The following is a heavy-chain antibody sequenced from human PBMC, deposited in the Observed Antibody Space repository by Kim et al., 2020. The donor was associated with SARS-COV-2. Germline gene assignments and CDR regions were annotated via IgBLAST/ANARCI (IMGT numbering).Heavy chain of an antibody. V-gene: IGHV3-13*04. Sequence: GGSLRLSCAASGFTFSSYDMHWVRQATGKGLEWVSAIGTAGDTYYPGSVKGRFTISRENAKNSLYLQMNSLRAGDTAVYYCARSDYYYGSGSFDYWGQGTLVTVSS. CDR2: IGTAGDT. J-gene: IGHJ4*02. D-gene: IGHD3-10*01. CDR1: GFTFSSYD. CDR3: ARSDYYYGSGSFDY.